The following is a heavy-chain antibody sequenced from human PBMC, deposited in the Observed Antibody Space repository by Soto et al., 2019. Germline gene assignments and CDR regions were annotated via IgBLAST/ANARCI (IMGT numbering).Heavy chain of an antibody. CDR3: ARALLEATAS. D-gene: IGHD1-26*01. CDR2: ISSSGSPI. Sequence: PGVSLRHPYAAFGYTSISYELNWIRKAPRKGLEWVSYISSSGSPIYYAACLKCRLTISRDTAMHSLYLRMNSLRAEVTAIYYCARALLEATASWDQGTLVS. V-gene: IGHV3-48*03. J-gene: IGHJ5*02. CDR1: GYTSISYE.